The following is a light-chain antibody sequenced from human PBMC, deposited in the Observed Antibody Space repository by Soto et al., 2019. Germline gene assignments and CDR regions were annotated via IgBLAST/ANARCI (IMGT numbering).Light chain of an antibody. CDR3: QQGNSFPFT. J-gene: IGKJ3*01. CDR2: GAS. V-gene: IGKV1-12*01. CDR1: QNIKTW. Sequence: DIQITQSPSSVSASVGDRVTVTCRASQNIKTWLAWYRQKPETAPNLLIYGASTLQSGVPSRFSGSGSGTEFTLTIDSLQPEDFGTYYCQQGNSFPFTFGPGTRVD.